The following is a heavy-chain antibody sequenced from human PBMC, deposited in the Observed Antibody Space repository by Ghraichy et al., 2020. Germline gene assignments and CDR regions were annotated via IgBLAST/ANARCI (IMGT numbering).Heavy chain of an antibody. CDR3: ARGRRVRFLEWLLLHYYGMDV. D-gene: IGHD3-3*01. CDR1: GGSFSGYY. V-gene: IGHV4-34*01. Sequence: ETLSLTCAVYGGSFSGYYWSWIRQPPGKGLEWIGEINHSGSTNYNPSLKSRVTISVDTSKNQFSLKLSSVTAADTAVYYCARGRRVRFLEWLLLHYYGMDVWGQGTTVT. J-gene: IGHJ6*02. CDR2: INHSGST.